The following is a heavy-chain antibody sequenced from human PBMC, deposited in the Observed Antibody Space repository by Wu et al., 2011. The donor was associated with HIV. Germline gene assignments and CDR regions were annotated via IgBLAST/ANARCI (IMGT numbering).Heavy chain of an antibody. CDR2: ISAYNGDT. J-gene: IGHJ4*02. CDR3: ATVPLKDRVPFDY. CDR1: GATFSSYA. Sequence: QVQLVQSGAEVKKPGSSVKVSCKASGATFSSYAISWVRQAPGQGLEWMGWISAYNGDTDYAQKFQGRVTMTTDTSTSTTYMELRSLRSDDTAVYYCATVPLKDRVPFDYWGQGTLVTVSS. D-gene: IGHD2-15*01. V-gene: IGHV1-18*01.